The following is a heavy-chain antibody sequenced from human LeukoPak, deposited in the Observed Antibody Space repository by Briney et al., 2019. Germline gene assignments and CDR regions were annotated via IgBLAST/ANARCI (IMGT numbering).Heavy chain of an antibody. J-gene: IGHJ3*02. CDR1: GFTVSSNY. D-gene: IGHD3-22*01. Sequence: GGSLRLSCAASGFTVSSNYMSWARQAPGKGLEWVSVIYSGGSTYYADSVKGRFTISRDNSKNTLYLQMNSLRAEDTAVYYCARDLTYYYDSSGYYGAFDIWGQGTMVTVSS. V-gene: IGHV3-53*01. CDR2: IYSGGST. CDR3: ARDLTYYYDSSGYYGAFDI.